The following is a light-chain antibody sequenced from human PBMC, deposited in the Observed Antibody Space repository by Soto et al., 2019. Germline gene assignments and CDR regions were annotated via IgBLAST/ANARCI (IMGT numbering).Light chain of an antibody. CDR1: QSISSW. V-gene: IGKV1-5*01. J-gene: IGKJ1*01. CDR3: QQYNGYRWT. Sequence: DIQMTQSPSTLSASVGDRVTITCRASQSISSWLAWYQQKPGKAPKLLIYDASSLESGVPSRFSGSGSGTEFTLTISSLQPDDFATYYCQQYNGYRWTFGQGTKVDI. CDR2: DAS.